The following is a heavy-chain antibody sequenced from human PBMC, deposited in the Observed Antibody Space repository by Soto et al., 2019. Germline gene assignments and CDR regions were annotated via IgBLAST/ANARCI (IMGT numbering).Heavy chain of an antibody. V-gene: IGHV4-39*01. CDR1: GGSISSSSYY. D-gene: IGHD3-10*01. Sequence: PSETLSLTCTVSGGSISSSSYYWGWIRQPPGKGLEWIGSIYYSGSTYYNPSLKSRVTISVDTSKNQFFLKLSSVTAADTAVYYCARQGSAYYYYYYMDVWGKGTTVTVSS. J-gene: IGHJ6*03. CDR2: IYYSGST. CDR3: ARQGSAYYYYYYMDV.